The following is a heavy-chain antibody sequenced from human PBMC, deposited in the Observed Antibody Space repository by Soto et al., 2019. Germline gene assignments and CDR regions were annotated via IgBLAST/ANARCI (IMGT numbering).Heavy chain of an antibody. J-gene: IGHJ5*02. CDR3: ARGRGYSYGYHNWFDP. CDR1: GFTFSSYG. CDR2: IWYDGSNK. D-gene: IGHD5-18*01. V-gene: IGHV3-33*01. Sequence: PGGSLRLSCAASGFTFSSYGMHWVRQAPGKGLEWVAVIWYDGSNKYYADSVKGRFTISRDNSKNTLYLQMNSLRAEDTAVYYCARGRGYSYGYHNWFDPWGQGTLVTVSS.